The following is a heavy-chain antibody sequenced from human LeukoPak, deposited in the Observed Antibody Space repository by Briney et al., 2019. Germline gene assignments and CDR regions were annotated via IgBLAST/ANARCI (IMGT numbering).Heavy chain of an antibody. CDR1: GFSLSTRGVG. D-gene: IGHD4-17*01. CDR3: AHILWTVTSPFDY. J-gene: IGHJ4*02. Sequence: SGPTLVNPTQTLTLTCTFSGFSLSTRGVGMGWIRQPPGKALEWLGLIFGDDDKRYRPSLQGRLTITKDTSKNQVVLTLTNMDPVDTGTYYCAHILWTVTSPFDYWGQGTLVTVSS. CDR2: IFGDDDK. V-gene: IGHV2-5*02.